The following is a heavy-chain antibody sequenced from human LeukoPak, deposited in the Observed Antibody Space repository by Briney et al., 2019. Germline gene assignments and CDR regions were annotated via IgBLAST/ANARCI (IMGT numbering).Heavy chain of an antibody. CDR2: FFHDAGGT. D-gene: IGHD1-26*01. J-gene: IGHJ4*02. V-gene: IGHV3-23*01. CDR3: AKVAFHGGSHLFDS. Sequence: GGSLRLSCAASGFTFSSFPMSWVRQAPGKGLEWVSSFFHDAGGTYYADSVTGRFTISRDDSKNTVHLQMNSLRPDDTAIYYCAKVAFHGGSHLFDSWGQGTLVTVSS. CDR1: GFTFSSFP.